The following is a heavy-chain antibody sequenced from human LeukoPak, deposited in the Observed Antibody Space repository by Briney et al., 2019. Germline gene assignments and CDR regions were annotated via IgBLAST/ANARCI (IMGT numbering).Heavy chain of an antibody. CDR1: GFTFSDYA. Sequence: GGSLRLSCAASGFTFSDYAMSWVRQAPGKGLEWVSVIYGGGNIYYADSVKGRFTISRDNSKNTLYLQMNSLRAEDTAVYYCAREYSSSTFDYWGQGTLVTVSS. CDR3: AREYSSSTFDY. D-gene: IGHD6-6*01. J-gene: IGHJ4*02. V-gene: IGHV3-66*02. CDR2: IYGGGNI.